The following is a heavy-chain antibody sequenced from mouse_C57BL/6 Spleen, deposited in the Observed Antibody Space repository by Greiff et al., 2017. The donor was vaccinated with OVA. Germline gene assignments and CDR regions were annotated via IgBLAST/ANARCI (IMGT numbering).Heavy chain of an antibody. D-gene: IGHD1-1*01. CDR1: GFTFSSYT. Sequence: DVKLQESGGGLVKPGGSLKLSCAASGFTFSSYTMSWVRQTPEKRLEWVATISGGSGNTYYPDSVKGRFTISRDNAKNTLYLQMSSLRSEDTALYYCARQRSSHWYFDVWGTGTTVTVSS. CDR2: ISGGSGNT. J-gene: IGHJ1*03. CDR3: ARQRSSHWYFDV. V-gene: IGHV5-9*01.